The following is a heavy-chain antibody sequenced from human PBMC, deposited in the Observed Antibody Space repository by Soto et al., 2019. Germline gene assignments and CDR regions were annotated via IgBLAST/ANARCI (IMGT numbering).Heavy chain of an antibody. D-gene: IGHD3-3*01. V-gene: IGHV4-59*01. J-gene: IGHJ3*02. CDR3: ARDLRIFGVVKEYAFDI. CDR1: GGSISSYY. Sequence: SETLSLTCTVSGGSISSYYWSWIRQPPGKGLEWIGYIYYSGSTNYNPSLKSRVTISVDTSKNQFSLKLSSVTAADTAVYYCARDLRIFGVVKEYAFDIWGQGAMVTVSS. CDR2: IYYSGST.